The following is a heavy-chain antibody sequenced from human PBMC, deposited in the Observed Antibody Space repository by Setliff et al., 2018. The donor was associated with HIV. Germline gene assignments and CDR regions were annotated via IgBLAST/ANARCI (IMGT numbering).Heavy chain of an antibody. CDR3: ARDSDQAATGRYGMDV. J-gene: IGHJ6*02. Sequence: EASVKVSCKASGYSFTMYYMHWVRQAPGQGLEWMGIINPSGGRTSYAQKFQGRVSMTRDTSTSTVYMELSSLRSEDTAVYYCARDSDQAATGRYGMDVWGQGTTVTVSS. CDR1: GYSFTMYY. V-gene: IGHV1-46*01. D-gene: IGHD6-13*01. CDR2: INPSGGRT.